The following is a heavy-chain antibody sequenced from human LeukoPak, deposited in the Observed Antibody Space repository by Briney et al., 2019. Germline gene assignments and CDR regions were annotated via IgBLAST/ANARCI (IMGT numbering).Heavy chain of an antibody. V-gene: IGHV3-48*03. CDR3: ARARYCSGGSCYFDS. D-gene: IGHD2-15*01. Sequence: GGSLRLSCAASGFTFSSYEMNWVRQAPGKGLEWVSYISSSDSTIYYAASVKGRFTISRDNAKNSLYLQMNSLRAEDTAVYYCARARYCSGGSCYFDSWGQGTLVTVSS. J-gene: IGHJ4*02. CDR1: GFTFSSYE. CDR2: ISSSDSTI.